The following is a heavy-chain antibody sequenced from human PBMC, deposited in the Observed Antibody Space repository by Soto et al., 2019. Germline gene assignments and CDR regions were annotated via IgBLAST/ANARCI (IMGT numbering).Heavy chain of an antibody. D-gene: IGHD6-13*01. V-gene: IGHV5-51*01. CDR1: GYSFSTYW. CDR3: ARYRAPRRQLISMSFHL. Sequence: PGESLKISCTGSGYSFSTYWIAWVRQTPGRGLEWMGMIYPGDSDIRYNPSFRGRVTISADKSITSAFVQWGSLKASDSAIYYCARYRAPRRQLISMSFHLWGLGTLVTVSS. J-gene: IGHJ4*03. CDR2: IYPGDSDI.